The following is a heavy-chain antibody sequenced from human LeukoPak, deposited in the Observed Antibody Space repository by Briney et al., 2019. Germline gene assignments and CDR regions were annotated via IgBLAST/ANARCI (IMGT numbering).Heavy chain of an antibody. V-gene: IGHV4-61*01. CDR3: ARGYDFWSGYRNYYMDV. J-gene: IGHJ6*03. CDR1: GGSISSGSYY. CDR2: IYYSGST. Sequence: SQTLSLTCTVSGGSISSGSYYWSWIRQPPGKGLEWIGYIYYSGSTNYNPSLKSRVTISVDTSKNQFSLKLSSVTAADTAVYYCARGYDFWSGYRNYYMDVWGKGTTVTVSS. D-gene: IGHD3-3*01.